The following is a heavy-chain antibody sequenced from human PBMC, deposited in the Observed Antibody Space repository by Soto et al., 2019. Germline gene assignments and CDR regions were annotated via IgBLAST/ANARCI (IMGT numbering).Heavy chain of an antibody. CDR2: ISVYNGNK. J-gene: IGHJ6*02. CDR1: GYTFNNYG. D-gene: IGHD3-10*01. CDR3: ARVAITLIRGLKVDFYSMDV. V-gene: IGHV1-18*01. Sequence: QLVQSGGEVQEPGASVQVSCKASGYTFNNYGITWVRQAPGQGLEWLGWISVYNGNKNYAKKVQGRVSMTADTSTSTAHMELRSLQSDDTAVYFCARVAITLIRGLKVDFYSMDVWGQGTTVTVSS.